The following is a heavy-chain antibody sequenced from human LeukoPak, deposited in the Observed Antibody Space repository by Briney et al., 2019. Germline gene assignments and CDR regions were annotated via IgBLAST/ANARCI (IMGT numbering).Heavy chain of an antibody. Sequence: GGSLRLSCATSGFTFSTYEMNWVRQAPGKGLEWISYITLSGTSTYYTDSVRGRFTISRDNPKNSLYLQMNSLRAEDTAVYYCARSVAAAAIVPRIEYWGQGTLVTVSS. CDR1: GFTFSTYE. D-gene: IGHD2-2*01. CDR2: ITLSGTST. CDR3: ARSVAAAAIVPRIEY. V-gene: IGHV3-48*03. J-gene: IGHJ4*02.